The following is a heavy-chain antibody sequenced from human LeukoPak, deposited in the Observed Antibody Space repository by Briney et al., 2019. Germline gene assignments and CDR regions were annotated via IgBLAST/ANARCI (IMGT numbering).Heavy chain of an antibody. V-gene: IGHV3-7*05. Sequence: GGSLRLSCAASGFTFGSYWMSWIRQAPGKGLEWVANINQNEREIYYADSVKGRFTISRDNAENSLFLQPNSLRADDTAVYFCASPRGWHRYGAYEIWGQGTMVTVSS. CDR3: ASPRGWHRYGAYEI. CDR1: GFTFGSYW. CDR2: INQNEREI. J-gene: IGHJ3*02. D-gene: IGHD6-19*01.